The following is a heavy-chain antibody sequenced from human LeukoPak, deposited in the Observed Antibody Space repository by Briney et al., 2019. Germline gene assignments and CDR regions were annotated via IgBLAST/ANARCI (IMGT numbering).Heavy chain of an antibody. CDR2: IRYDGSKK. D-gene: IGHD1-26*01. CDR3: ARDGGGSYYGYFDY. J-gene: IGHJ4*02. V-gene: IGHV3-30*02. CDR1: GFTFSSYG. Sequence: GGSLRLSCAASGFTFSSYGMYWVRQAPGKGLEWVAFIRYDGSKKYYADSVKGRFTISRDNSKNMMYLQMNSLRAEDTAVYYCARDGGGSYYGYFDYWGQGTLVTVSS.